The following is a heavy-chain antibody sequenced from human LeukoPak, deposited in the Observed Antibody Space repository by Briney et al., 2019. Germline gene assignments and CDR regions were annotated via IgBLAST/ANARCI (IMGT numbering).Heavy chain of an antibody. V-gene: IGHV3-66*01. Sequence: GGSLRLSCAACGFTVCTNYMSWVPHATGKGLEGFSVIYSGGSTYYADSVKGRFTISRDNSKNTLYLQINSLRAEDTAVYYCARDSRVSSGWYGLSDYWGQGTLVTVSS. J-gene: IGHJ4*02. CDR2: IYSGGST. CDR3: ARDSRVSSGWYGLSDY. CDR1: GFTVCTNY. D-gene: IGHD6-19*01.